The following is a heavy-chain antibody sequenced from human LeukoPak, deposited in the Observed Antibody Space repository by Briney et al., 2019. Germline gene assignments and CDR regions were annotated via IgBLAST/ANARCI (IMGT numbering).Heavy chain of an antibody. V-gene: IGHV4-59*01. D-gene: IGHD4-17*01. J-gene: IGHJ6*02. Sequence: SQTLSLTCTVSGGSISYYYWSWIRQSPGQGLDRIGCIYYGGTTNYNPSLKSRVTISVDTSKNQFSLQLRSVTAADTAVYYCAREDPQTTVPEGMDVWGQGTTVTVSS. CDR2: IYYGGTT. CDR1: GGSISYYY. CDR3: AREDPQTTVPEGMDV.